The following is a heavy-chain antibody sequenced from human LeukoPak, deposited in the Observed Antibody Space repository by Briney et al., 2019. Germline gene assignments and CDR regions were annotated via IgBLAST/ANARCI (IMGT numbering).Heavy chain of an antibody. V-gene: IGHV4-39*01. J-gene: IGHJ4*02. D-gene: IGHD2-21*02. CDR1: GGSISSSNYY. CDR3: ARHRSGVTYFDY. Sequence: SETLSRTRTVSGGSISSSNYYWGWIRQPPGKGLEWIGTIYYSGSTYYNPSLESRLTISVDTSKNQFSLKLSSVTAADMALYYCARHRSGVTYFDYWGQGTLVTVSS. CDR2: IYYSGST.